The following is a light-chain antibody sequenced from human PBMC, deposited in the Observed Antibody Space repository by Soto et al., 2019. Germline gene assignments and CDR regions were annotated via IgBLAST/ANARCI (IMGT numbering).Light chain of an antibody. J-gene: IGLJ1*01. CDR2: EVS. CDR3: SSYAGSYSFGV. V-gene: IGLV2-14*02. Sequence: QSVLTQPASVSGSPGQSITISCTGTSSDVGSYNLVSWYQQHPGKAPKLMIYEVSKRPSGVSHRFSGSKSGNTASLTVSWLQADDEADYYCSSYAGSYSFGVFGTGTKVTVL. CDR1: SSDVGSYNL.